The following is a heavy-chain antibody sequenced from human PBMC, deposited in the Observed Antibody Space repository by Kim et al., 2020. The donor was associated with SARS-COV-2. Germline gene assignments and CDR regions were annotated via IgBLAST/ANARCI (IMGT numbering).Heavy chain of an antibody. J-gene: IGHJ1*01. V-gene: IGHV4-34*01. D-gene: IGHD5-18*01. CDR2: INHTGST. CDR3: SCVSLAVVQY. Sequence: SETLSLTCAVYGGSFNGYYWTWIRQPPAKGLEWIGVINHTGSTNSNPSPKSRVTISLDTSKTQFSLNLNSVTAAATAVYYFSCVSLAVVQYWCQGTPVT. CDR1: GGSFNGYY.